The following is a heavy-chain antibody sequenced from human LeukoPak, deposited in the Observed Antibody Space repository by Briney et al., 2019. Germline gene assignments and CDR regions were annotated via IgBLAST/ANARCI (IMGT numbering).Heavy chain of an antibody. CDR2: INPSGGST. V-gene: IGHV1-46*01. CDR1: GYTFTSYY. Sequence: GASVKVSRKASGYTFTSYYMHWVRQAPGQGLEWMGIINPSGGSTSYAQKFQGRVTMTRDTSISTAYMELSRLRSDDTAVYYCARANQRGYSYGYVDYWGQGTLVTVSS. CDR3: ARANQRGYSYGYVDY. D-gene: IGHD5-18*01. J-gene: IGHJ4*02.